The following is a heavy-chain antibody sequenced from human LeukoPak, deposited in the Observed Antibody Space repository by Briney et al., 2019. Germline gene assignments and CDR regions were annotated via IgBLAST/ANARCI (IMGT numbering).Heavy chain of an antibody. Sequence: GGSLRLSCAASGFTFSAYSMIWVRQAPEKGLEWVSYSSTTGNTIHYTDSVKGRFTVSRDNAKNSLFLQMNSLRDEDTAVYYCARRGGGGRSDALDIWGQGTMVTVSS. J-gene: IGHJ3*02. CDR3: ARRGGGGRSDALDI. CDR2: SSTTGNTI. V-gene: IGHV3-48*02. D-gene: IGHD2-21*01. CDR1: GFTFSAYS.